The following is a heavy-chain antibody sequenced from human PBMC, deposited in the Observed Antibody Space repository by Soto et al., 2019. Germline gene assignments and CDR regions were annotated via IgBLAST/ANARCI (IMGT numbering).Heavy chain of an antibody. CDR2: ISGSGGST. D-gene: IGHD3-10*01. V-gene: IGHV3-23*01. CDR3: AKSASTPPGSYSYYCDY. J-gene: IGHJ4*02. CDR1: GFTFSSYA. Sequence: GGSLRLSCAASGFTFSSYAMSWVRQAPGKGLEWVSAISGSGGSTYYADSVKGRFTISRDNSKNTLYLQMNSLRAEDTAVYYCAKSASTPPGSYSYYCDYWGQGTMVTVSA.